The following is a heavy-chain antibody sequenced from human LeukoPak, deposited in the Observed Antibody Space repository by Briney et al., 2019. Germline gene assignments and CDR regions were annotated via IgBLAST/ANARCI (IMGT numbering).Heavy chain of an antibody. CDR3: GYGSGSFDY. D-gene: IGHD3-10*01. V-gene: IGHV3-7*01. J-gene: IGHJ4*02. Sequence: GGSLRLSCAASGFTFSSYWMSWVRQAPGKGLEWVANIKQDGSEKYYVDSVKGRFTISRDNAKDSLYLQMNSLRAEDTAVYYCGYGSGSFDYWGQGTLVTVSS. CDR1: GFTFSSYW. CDR2: IKQDGSEK.